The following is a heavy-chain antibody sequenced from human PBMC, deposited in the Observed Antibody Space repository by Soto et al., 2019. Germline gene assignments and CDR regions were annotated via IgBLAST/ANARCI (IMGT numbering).Heavy chain of an antibody. J-gene: IGHJ4*02. CDR2: MSPNSGNT. CDR1: GDTFTGYY. D-gene: IGHD3-3*01. CDR3: AREKSGYYDY. Sequence: GASVKVSCKACGDTFTGYYIHWLRQAPGQGLEWMGWMSPNSGNTGYAQKFQGRVTMTRNTSISTAYMELSSLRSEDTAVYYCAREKSGYYDYWGQGTLVTVSS. V-gene: IGHV1-8*02.